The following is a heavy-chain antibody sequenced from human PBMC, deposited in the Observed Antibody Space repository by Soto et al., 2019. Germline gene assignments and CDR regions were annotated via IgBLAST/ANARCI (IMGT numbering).Heavy chain of an antibody. V-gene: IGHV3-30*18. CDR2: ISYDGSNK. CDR1: GFTFSSYG. CDR3: AKTLIAVADSYYYYMDV. D-gene: IGHD6-19*01. Sequence: GGSLRLSCAASGFTFSSYGMHWVRQAPGKGLEWVAVISYDGSNKYYADSVKGRFTISRDNSKNTLYLQMNSLRAEDTAVYYCAKTLIAVADSYYYYMDVWGKGTTVTVSS. J-gene: IGHJ6*03.